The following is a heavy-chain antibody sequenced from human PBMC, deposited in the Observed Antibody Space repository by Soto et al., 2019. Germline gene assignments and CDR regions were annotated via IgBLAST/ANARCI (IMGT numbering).Heavy chain of an antibody. J-gene: IGHJ4*02. Sequence: PSETLSLTCSVSDDSINSDKYYWGWIRQPRGKGLEWIGSICYRGNAYYNPSLQTRATISLDKSRSQFSLKLNSVTAADSAVYFCARLEGLATISYYFDFWGPGALVTVSS. V-gene: IGHV4-39*01. D-gene: IGHD3-9*01. CDR2: ICYRGNA. CDR1: DDSINSDKYY. CDR3: ARLEGLATISYYFDF.